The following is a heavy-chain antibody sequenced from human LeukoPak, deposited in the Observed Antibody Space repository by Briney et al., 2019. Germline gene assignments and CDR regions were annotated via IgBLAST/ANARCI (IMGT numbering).Heavy chain of an antibody. J-gene: IGHJ5*02. CDR3: AREVYGDYVRWFDP. D-gene: IGHD4-17*01. CDR1: GGSISSGDYY. CDR2: IYYSGST. V-gene: IGHV4-30-4*01. Sequence: SETLSLTCTVSGGSISSGDYYWSWIRQPPGKGLEWIGYIYYSGSTYYNPSLKSRVTISVDTSKNQFSLKVSSVTAADTAVYYCAREVYGDYVRWFDPWGQGTLVTVSS.